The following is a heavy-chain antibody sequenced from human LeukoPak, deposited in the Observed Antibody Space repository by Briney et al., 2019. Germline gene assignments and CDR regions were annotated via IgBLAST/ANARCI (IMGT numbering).Heavy chain of an antibody. Sequence: GGSLRLSCEASGFTFRDHWMHWVRQVPGKGLEWVSSISSDSNYIYYADSVKGRFTISRDNAKNSLYLQMNSLRAEDTAVYFCARDLRRSCWGQGTLVTVSS. CDR1: GFTFRDHW. V-gene: IGHV3-21*01. CDR2: ISSDSNYI. J-gene: IGHJ4*02. D-gene: IGHD3-10*01. CDR3: ARDLRRSC.